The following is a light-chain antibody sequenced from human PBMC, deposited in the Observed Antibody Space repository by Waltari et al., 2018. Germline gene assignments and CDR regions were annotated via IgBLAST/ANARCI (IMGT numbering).Light chain of an antibody. CDR2: SAA. CDR1: QSIRTW. J-gene: IGKJ4*01. CDR3: QQYNTYYLS. Sequence: DTQMTQSPSTLSASVGDRGTITCRPSQSIRTWLFWYQAKPGKAPKLLIYSAATLESGVPSRFSGSGSGTECTLTISSLQPDDFATYYCQQYNTYYLSFGGGTKVEIK. V-gene: IGKV1-5*03.